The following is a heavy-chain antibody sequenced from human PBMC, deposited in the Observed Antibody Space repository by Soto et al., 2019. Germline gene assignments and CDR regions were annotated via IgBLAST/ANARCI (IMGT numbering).Heavy chain of an antibody. CDR1: GYSFTSYW. CDR2: IYPGDSDT. Sequence: GESLKISCKGSGYSFTSYWIGWVRQMPGKGLEWMGIIYPGDSDTRYSPSFQGQVTISADKSISTAYLQWSSLKASDTAMYYCARLPLGYCSSTSCYRPYYYYGMDVWGQGTTDTVSS. J-gene: IGHJ6*02. V-gene: IGHV5-51*01. D-gene: IGHD2-2*02. CDR3: ARLPLGYCSSTSCYRPYYYYGMDV.